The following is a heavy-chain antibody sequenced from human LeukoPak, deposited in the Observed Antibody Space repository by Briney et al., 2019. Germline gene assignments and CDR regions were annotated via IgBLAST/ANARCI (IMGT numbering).Heavy chain of an antibody. D-gene: IGHD1-26*01. CDR2: INPSGGST. CDR3: ARDFIVGATTYYFDY. V-gene: IGHV1-46*01. J-gene: IGHJ4*02. CDR1: GYTFTSYY. Sequence: ASVKVSCTASGYTFTSYYMHWVRQAPGQGLEWMGIINPSGGSTSYAQKFQGRVTMTRDTSTSTVYMELSSLRSEDTAVYYCARDFIVGATTYYFDYWGQGTLVTVSS.